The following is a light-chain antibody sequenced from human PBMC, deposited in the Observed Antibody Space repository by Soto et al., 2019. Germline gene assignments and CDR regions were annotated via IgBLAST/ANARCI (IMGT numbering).Light chain of an antibody. V-gene: IGLV2-11*01. Sequence: QSALTQPRSVSGSPGQSVTISCSGVSNGYNFLSWYQQHPGKAPKVLIYDVSKRPSGVPDRFSGSKSANTASLTISGLQAEDEADYYCCSYVGSYTFVFGIGTKLTVL. CDR3: CSYVGSYTFV. J-gene: IGLJ1*01. CDR1: SNGYNF. CDR2: DVS.